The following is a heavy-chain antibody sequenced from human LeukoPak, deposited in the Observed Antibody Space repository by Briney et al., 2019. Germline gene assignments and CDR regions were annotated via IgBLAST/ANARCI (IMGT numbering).Heavy chain of an antibody. V-gene: IGHV4-39*07. CDR3: ARLVAAAGWVFDY. D-gene: IGHD6-13*01. CDR2: IYYSGST. J-gene: IGHJ4*02. Sequence: PSETLSLTCTVSGGSISSSSYYWGWIRQPPGKGLEWIGSIYYSGSTYYNPSLKSRVTISVDTSKNQFSLKLSSVTAADTAVYYCARLVAAAGWVFDYWGQGTLVTVSS. CDR1: GGSISSSSYY.